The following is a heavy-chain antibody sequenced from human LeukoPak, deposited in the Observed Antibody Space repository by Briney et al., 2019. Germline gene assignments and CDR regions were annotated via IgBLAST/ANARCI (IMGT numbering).Heavy chain of an antibody. CDR2: IYTSGST. V-gene: IGHV4-4*07. D-gene: IGHD3-10*01. CDR1: GGSISSYY. J-gene: IGHJ5*02. CDR3: ARSYSRITFNWFDP. Sequence: SETLSLTCTASGGSISSYYWSWIRQPAGKGLEGIGRIYTSGSTNYNPSLKSRVTMSVDTSKNQFSLKLSSVTAADTAVYYCARSYSRITFNWFDPWGQGTLSPSPQ.